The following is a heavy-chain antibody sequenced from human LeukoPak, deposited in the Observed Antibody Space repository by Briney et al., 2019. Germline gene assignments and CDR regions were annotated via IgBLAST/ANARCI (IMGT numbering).Heavy chain of an antibody. V-gene: IGHV3-23*01. CDR3: TTLIGSPEDYSDT. D-gene: IGHD3-10*01. CDR2: ISGSGGST. J-gene: IGHJ5*02. Sequence: GGSLRLSCAASGFTFSSYAMSWVRQAPGKGLEWVSAISGSGGSTYYADSVKGRFTISRDNSKNTLYLQMNSLKTEDTALYYCTTLIGSPEDYSDTWGQGVLVTVSS. CDR1: GFTFSSYA.